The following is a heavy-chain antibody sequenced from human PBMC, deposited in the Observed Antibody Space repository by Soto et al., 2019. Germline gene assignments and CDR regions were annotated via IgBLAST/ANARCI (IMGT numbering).Heavy chain of an antibody. CDR1: GFTFSNYA. D-gene: IGHD2-15*01. V-gene: IGHV3-23*01. Sequence: GGSLKLSCAASGFTFSNYAVTWVRQAPGNGLEWVSTISGSGGSTYYADSVKGRFTISRDNSKNTLYLQMNSLRAEDTAVYYCARSGSWYSFFDYWGQGT. J-gene: IGHJ4*02. CDR2: ISGSGGST. CDR3: ARSGSWYSFFDY.